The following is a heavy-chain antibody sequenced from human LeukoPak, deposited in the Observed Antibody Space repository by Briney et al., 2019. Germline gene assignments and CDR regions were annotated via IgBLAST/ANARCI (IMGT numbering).Heavy chain of an antibody. D-gene: IGHD6-13*01. CDR2: ISYDGSNK. CDR1: GFTFGSYG. J-gene: IGHJ3*02. V-gene: IGHV3-30*18. Sequence: GGSLRLSCAASGFTFGSYGMHWVRQAPGKGLEWVAVISYDGSNKYYADSVKGRFTISRDNSKNTLYLQMNSLRAEDTAVYYCANLGYSSSWRENDAFDIWGQGTMVTVSS. CDR3: ANLGYSSSWRENDAFDI.